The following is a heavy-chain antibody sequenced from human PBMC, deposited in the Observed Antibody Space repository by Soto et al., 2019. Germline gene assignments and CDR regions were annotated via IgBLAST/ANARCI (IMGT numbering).Heavy chain of an antibody. CDR2: IIPIFGTA. V-gene: IGHV1-69*13. J-gene: IGHJ4*02. D-gene: IGHD6-19*01. Sequence: ASVKVSCKASGGTFSSYAISWVRQAPGQGLEWMGGIIPIFGTANYAQKFQGRVTITADESTSTAYMELSSLRSEDTAVYYCARDRVAVAGTGPGFDYWGQGTLV. CDR1: GGTFSSYA. CDR3: ARDRVAVAGTGPGFDY.